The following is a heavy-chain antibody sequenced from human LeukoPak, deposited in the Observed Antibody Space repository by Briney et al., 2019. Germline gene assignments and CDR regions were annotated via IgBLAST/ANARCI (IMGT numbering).Heavy chain of an antibody. CDR3: ARVPEDP. J-gene: IGHJ5*02. V-gene: IGHV3-30*02. D-gene: IGHD1-14*01. Sequence: GGSLRLSCAASGFTFRSYGMHWVRQAPGKGLEWVAFVRYDGSNKYYADYVKGRFTTSKDNSKNTLYLQMNSLRAEDTAVHYCARVPEDPWGQGTLVTVSS. CDR2: VRYDGSNK. CDR1: GFTFRSYG.